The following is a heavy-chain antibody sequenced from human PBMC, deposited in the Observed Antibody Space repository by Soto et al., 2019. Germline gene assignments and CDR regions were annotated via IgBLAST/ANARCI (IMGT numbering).Heavy chain of an antibody. CDR1: GFTFITSF. J-gene: IGHJ4*02. Sequence: GGSLRLSCVASGFTFITSFIAWGRQAPGKGLEWVANINQDGGETYYVNPVDGRFTTSTINAKNSQYLQMNSPIGEAAAAYYFARSICGSGPYFFGYWGQGTLVTFSS. V-gene: IGHV3-7*03. CDR3: ARSICGSGPYFFGY. CDR2: INQDGGET. D-gene: IGHD3-3*01.